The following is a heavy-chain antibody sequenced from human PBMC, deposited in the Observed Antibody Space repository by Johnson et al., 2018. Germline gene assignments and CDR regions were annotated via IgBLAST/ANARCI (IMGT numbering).Heavy chain of an antibody. CDR2: IYPDDFYA. CDR1: GYSFTNYW. J-gene: IGHJ3*02. D-gene: IGHD7-27*01. Sequence: EVQLVESGAEVKKPGESLKISCKGSGYSFTNYWIGWVRQMPGKGLEWMGIIYPDDFYARYSPSFPGQVTISVDKSIITAYLPWSRLKASDTAMYYCARRRLGISTLDIWGQGTPVTVSS. CDR3: ARRRLGISTLDI. V-gene: IGHV5-51*03.